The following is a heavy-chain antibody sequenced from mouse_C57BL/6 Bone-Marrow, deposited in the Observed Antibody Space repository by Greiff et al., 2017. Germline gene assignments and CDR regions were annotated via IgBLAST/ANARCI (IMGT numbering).Heavy chain of an antibody. CDR1: GYTFTDYD. CDR2: IDPETGGT. J-gene: IGHJ1*03. D-gene: IGHD1-3*01. CDR3: AREWWYFGV. Sequence: VQGVESGAELVRPGASVTLSCKASGYTFTDYDMHWVKQTPVHGLEWIGAIDPETGGTAYNQKFKGKAILTADKSFSTAYMELRSLTSEYSAVYYCAREWWYFGVWGKGTTVTVSS. V-gene: IGHV1-15*01.